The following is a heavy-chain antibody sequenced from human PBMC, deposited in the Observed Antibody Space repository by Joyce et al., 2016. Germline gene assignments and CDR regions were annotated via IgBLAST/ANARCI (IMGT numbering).Heavy chain of an antibody. CDR3: AREARMQLTYYYFGLDV. CDR1: GFMFSSYW. V-gene: IGHV3-7*01. J-gene: IGHJ6*02. Sequence: EVQLVESGGRLVQPGGSLRLSCAASGFMFSSYWMIWVRQAPGKGVEWVANINQDGSEKNYVESVKGRFTISRDNAKKSLYLQRNSLRAEDTAVYYCAREARMQLTYYYFGLDVWGQGTTVVVSS. CDR2: INQDGSEK. D-gene: IGHD5-18*01.